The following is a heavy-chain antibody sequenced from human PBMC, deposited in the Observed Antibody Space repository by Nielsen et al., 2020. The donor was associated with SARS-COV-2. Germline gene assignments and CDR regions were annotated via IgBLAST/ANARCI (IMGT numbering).Heavy chain of an antibody. D-gene: IGHD2-2*01. Sequence: WIRQPPGKGLEWIGCIYYSGSTYYNPSLKSRVTISVDTSKNQFSLKLSSVTAADTAVYYCAREGYHPRGYYYYYYYMDVWGKGTTVTVSS. V-gene: IGHV4-31*02. CDR2: IYYSGST. J-gene: IGHJ6*03. CDR3: AREGYHPRGYYYYYYYMDV.